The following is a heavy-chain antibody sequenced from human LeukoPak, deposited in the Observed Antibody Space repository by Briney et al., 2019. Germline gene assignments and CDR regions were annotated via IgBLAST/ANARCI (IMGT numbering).Heavy chain of an antibody. Sequence: AASVKVSCKASGYTFTGYYMHWVRQAPGQGLEWMGWINPNSGGTNYAQKFQGRVTMTRDTSISTAYMELSRLRSDDTAVYYCASRGPRGYSYGVGYFDYWGQGTLVTVSS. CDR3: ASRGPRGYSYGVGYFDY. V-gene: IGHV1-2*02. CDR1: GYTFTGYY. CDR2: INPNSGGT. D-gene: IGHD5-18*01. J-gene: IGHJ4*02.